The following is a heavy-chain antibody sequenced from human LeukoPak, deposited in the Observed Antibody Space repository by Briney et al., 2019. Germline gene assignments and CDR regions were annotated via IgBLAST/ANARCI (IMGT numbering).Heavy chain of an antibody. V-gene: IGHV4-59*08. Sequence: SETLSLTCSVSGGSISAYYWSWIRESPGKGLEWIGYIYYGGTTNYNPSLKSRVTISVDTSKNQFSLRLSSVTAADTAVYYCARAPGWTGDAFDIWGQGRKVTVSS. J-gene: IGHJ3*02. CDR3: ARAPGWTGDAFDI. D-gene: IGHD1-14*01. CDR1: GGSISAYY. CDR2: IYYGGTT.